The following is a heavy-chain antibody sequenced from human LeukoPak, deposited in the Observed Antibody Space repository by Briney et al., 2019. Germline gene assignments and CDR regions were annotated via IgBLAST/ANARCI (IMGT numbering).Heavy chain of an antibody. CDR1: GGTFTSYA. V-gene: IGHV1-69*01. CDR3: ARDYSGSYGY. CDR2: IIPIFGTA. Sequence: SVNVSCKASGGTFTSYAISWVRQAPVQGLEWMGGIIPIFGTANYAQKFQGRVTITADESTSTAYMELSSLRSEDTAVYYCARDYSGSYGYWGQGTLVTVSS. D-gene: IGHD1-26*01. J-gene: IGHJ4*02.